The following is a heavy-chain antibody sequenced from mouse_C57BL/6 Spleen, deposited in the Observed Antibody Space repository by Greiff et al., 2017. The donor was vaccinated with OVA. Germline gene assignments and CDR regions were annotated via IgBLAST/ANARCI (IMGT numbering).Heavy chain of an antibody. D-gene: IGHD1-1*01. CDR1: GYTFTSYW. Sequence: VQLQQPGAELVMPGASVKLSCKASGYTFTSYWMHWVKQRPGQGLEWIGEIDPSDSYTNYNQKFKGKSTLTVDKSSSTAYMQLSSLTSEDSAVYYCARLLLYYGSGYAMDYWGQGTSVTVSS. V-gene: IGHV1-69*01. CDR3: ARLLLYYGSGYAMDY. CDR2: IDPSDSYT. J-gene: IGHJ4*01.